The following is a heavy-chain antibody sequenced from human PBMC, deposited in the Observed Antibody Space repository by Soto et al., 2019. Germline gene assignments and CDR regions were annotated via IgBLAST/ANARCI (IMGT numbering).Heavy chain of an antibody. D-gene: IGHD3-10*01. J-gene: IGHJ4*02. Sequence: GGTLRLSYAAAGFTFSGYRMHWVRQAPVKGLECVSYIGKTGNTIYYSDSVKGRFIISRDNAKNSLFLEMDTLRSEDTAVYYCVRDVYYAFDSWGQGSMVTVSS. V-gene: IGHV3-48*01. CDR2: IGKTGNTI. CDR3: VRDVYYAFDS. CDR1: GFTFSGYR.